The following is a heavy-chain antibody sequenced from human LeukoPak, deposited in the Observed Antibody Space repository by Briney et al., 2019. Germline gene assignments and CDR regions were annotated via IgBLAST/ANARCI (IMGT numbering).Heavy chain of an antibody. D-gene: IGHD5-24*01. CDR2: FDPEDGET. CDR1: GYTLAELS. CDR3: ATDIRRDGYAFDY. J-gene: IGHJ4*02. Sequence: ASVKVSCKVSGYTLAELSMHWVRQAPGKGLEWMGGFDPEDGETIYAQKFQGRVTMTEDTSTDTAYMELSSLRSEDTAVYYCATDIRRDGYAFDYWGQGTLVTVSS. V-gene: IGHV1-24*01.